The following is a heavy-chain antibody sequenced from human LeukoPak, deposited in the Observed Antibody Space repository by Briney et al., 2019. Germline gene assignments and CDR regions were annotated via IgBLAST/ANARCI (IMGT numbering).Heavy chain of an antibody. V-gene: IGHV3-7*01. Sequence: PGGSLRLSCAASGFTFSSYWMSWVRQAPGKGLEWVANIKQDGSEKYYVDSVKGRFTISRDNAKNSLYLQMNSLTTEDTAVYYCAKAESPDILSGYYRSYFDHWGQGTLVTVSS. CDR2: IKQDGSEK. CDR1: GFTFSSYW. D-gene: IGHD3-9*01. CDR3: AKAESPDILSGYYRSYFDH. J-gene: IGHJ4*02.